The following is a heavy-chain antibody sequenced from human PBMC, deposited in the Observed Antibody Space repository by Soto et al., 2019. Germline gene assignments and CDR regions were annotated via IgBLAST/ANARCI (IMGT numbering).Heavy chain of an antibody. CDR2: ISTSSSNI. Sequence: EVQLVESGGGLVQPGGSLRLSCAASGFSFSYYGMNWVRQAPGKGLEWVSYISTSSSNIYYADSVKGRFTISRDNAKNSLSPQMNSLRAADTAVYYCARETSTGNYYMDVWGKGTTVTVSS. J-gene: IGHJ6*03. D-gene: IGHD2-2*01. V-gene: IGHV3-48*01. CDR3: ARETSTGNYYMDV. CDR1: GFSFSYYG.